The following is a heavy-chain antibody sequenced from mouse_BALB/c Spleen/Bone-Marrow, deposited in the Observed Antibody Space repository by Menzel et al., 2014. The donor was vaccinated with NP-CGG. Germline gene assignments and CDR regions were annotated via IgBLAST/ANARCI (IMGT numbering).Heavy chain of an antibody. CDR1: GFTFSSYG. D-gene: IGHD2-14*01. CDR3: ARPYRYYFDY. CDR2: INSNGGST. V-gene: IGHV5-6-3*01. J-gene: IGHJ2*01. Sequence: EVKLMESGGGLVQPGGSLKLSCAASGFTFSSYGMSWVRQTPDKRLELVATINSNGGSTYYPDSVKGRFTISRDNAKNTLYLQMSSLKSEYTAMYYLARPYRYYFDYWGPGTTLTVSS.